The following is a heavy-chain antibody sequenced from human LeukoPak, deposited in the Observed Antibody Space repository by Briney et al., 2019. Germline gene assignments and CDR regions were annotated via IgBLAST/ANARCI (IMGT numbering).Heavy chain of an antibody. Sequence: GGSLRLSCAASGFTFRDYYMTWLRQAPGKGLEWLSYISNSGSTVFYADSIKGRFTVSRDNAKRSLYLQIESLRDDDTAVYHCALGTINKDYYFGMDVWGQGPRSPSP. CDR3: ALGTINKDYYFGMDV. CDR2: ISNSGSTV. D-gene: IGHD2-8*01. CDR1: GFTFRDYY. V-gene: IGHV3-11*01. J-gene: IGHJ6*02.